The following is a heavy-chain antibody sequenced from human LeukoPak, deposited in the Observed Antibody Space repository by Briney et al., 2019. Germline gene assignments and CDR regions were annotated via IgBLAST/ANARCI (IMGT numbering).Heavy chain of an antibody. CDR1: GFTFSSYG. J-gene: IGHJ1*01. D-gene: IGHD3-16*01. Sequence: GGSLRLSCAASGFTFSSYGMSWVRQAPGKGLEWVSGIGGSGGSTSYADSVKGRFTISRDNSKNTLYLQMSTLRAEDTAMYYCAKDDDWGRYKHWGQGTLVTVSS. CDR3: AKDDDWGRYKH. CDR2: IGGSGGST. V-gene: IGHV3-23*01.